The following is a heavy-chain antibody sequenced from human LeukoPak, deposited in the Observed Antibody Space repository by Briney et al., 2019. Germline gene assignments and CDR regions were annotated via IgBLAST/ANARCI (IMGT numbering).Heavy chain of an antibody. CDR2: IYYSGST. CDR1: GGSISSSSYY. V-gene: IGHV4-39*07. CDR3: ARDKAYYYDR. D-gene: IGHD3-22*01. Sequence: SETLSLTCTVSGGSISSSSYYWGWIRQPPGKGLEWIGSIYYSGSTYYNPSLKSRVTISVDTSKNQFSLKLSSVTAADTAVYYCARDKAYYYDRWGQGTLVTVSS. J-gene: IGHJ4*02.